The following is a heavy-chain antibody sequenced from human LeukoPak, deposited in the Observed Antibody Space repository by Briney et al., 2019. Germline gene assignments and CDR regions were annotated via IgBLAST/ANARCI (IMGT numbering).Heavy chain of an antibody. Sequence: SSETLSLTRAVYGGSFSGYYWSWIRQPPGKGLEWIGEINHSGSTNYNPSLKSRVTISVDTSKNQFSLKLSSVTAADTAVYYCARTPLNLNYFDYWGQGTLVTASS. CDR3: ARTPLNLNYFDY. J-gene: IGHJ4*02. D-gene: IGHD1-1*01. CDR2: INHSGST. V-gene: IGHV4-34*01. CDR1: GGSFSGYY.